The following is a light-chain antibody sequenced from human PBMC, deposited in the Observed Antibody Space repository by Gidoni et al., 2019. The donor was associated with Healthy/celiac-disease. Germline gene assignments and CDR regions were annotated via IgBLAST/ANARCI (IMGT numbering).Light chain of an antibody. CDR1: QSVLYSSNNKNY. Sequence: IVMTPSPDSLSVSLGERATINCKYSQSVLYSSNNKNYLAWYQPKPGKTPNLLIYWESTRESGVPERFSGSGSGTDFTITISSLQAEDVAVYYCQQYYSTPRTFGQGTKVEIK. CDR3: QQYYSTPRT. CDR2: WES. V-gene: IGKV4-1*01. J-gene: IGKJ1*01.